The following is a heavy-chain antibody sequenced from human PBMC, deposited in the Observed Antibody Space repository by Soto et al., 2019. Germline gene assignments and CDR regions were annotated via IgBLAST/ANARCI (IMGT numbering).Heavy chain of an antibody. Sequence: PWGSLRLSCAASGFTFSSYAIIFVRQSPLKGLEWVSGISGSDNSITYADSVKGRFTISRDNTKNTLYLQMNSLRAEDTAVYYCAKGVSGSCYSGSDYWGQGNLVTVSS. V-gene: IGHV3-23*01. D-gene: IGHD2-15*01. CDR2: ISGSDNSI. CDR1: GFTFSSYA. CDR3: AKGVSGSCYSGSDY. J-gene: IGHJ4*02.